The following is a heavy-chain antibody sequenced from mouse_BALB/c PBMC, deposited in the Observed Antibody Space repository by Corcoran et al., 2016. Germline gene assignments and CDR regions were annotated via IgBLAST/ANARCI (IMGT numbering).Heavy chain of an antibody. D-gene: IGHD3-1*01. V-gene: IGHV9-3*02. J-gene: IGHJ4*01. CDR3: ARGHPDYYAMDY. Sequence: QIQLVQSGPELKKPGETVKISCKASGYTFTNYGMNWVKQAPGKGLKWMGWINTNTGEPTYAEEFKGRFAFSLETSASTAYLQINNLKNEDTATYFCARGHPDYYAMDYRGQGTSVTVSS. CDR1: GYTFTNYG. CDR2: INTNTGEP.